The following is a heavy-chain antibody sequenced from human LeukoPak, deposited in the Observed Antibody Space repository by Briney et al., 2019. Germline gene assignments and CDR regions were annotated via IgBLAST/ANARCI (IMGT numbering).Heavy chain of an antibody. V-gene: IGHV1-18*04. CDR1: GYTFTGYY. J-gene: IGHJ4*02. Sequence: ASVKVSCKASGYTFTGYYMHWVRQAPGQGLEWMGWISAYNGNTNYAQKLQGRVTMTTDTSTSTAYMELRSLRSDDTAVYYCARAYDSSGYYDYWGQGTLVTVSS. CDR2: ISAYNGNT. CDR3: ARAYDSSGYYDY. D-gene: IGHD3-22*01.